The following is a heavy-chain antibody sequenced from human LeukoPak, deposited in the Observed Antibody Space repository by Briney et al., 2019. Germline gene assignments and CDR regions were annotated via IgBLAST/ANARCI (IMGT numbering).Heavy chain of an antibody. CDR3: ARGRSNYYGMDV. J-gene: IGHJ6*02. CDR1: GGSISGYY. Sequence: SETLSLTCTVAGGSISGYYWSWIRQPPGRGLEWIGHVRYNRESNYNASLESRVSMLVDTSKNQISLRLSSVTAADTAVYYCARGRSNYYGMDVWGQGTTVTVSS. D-gene: IGHD1-26*01. V-gene: IGHV4-59*01. CDR2: VRYNRES.